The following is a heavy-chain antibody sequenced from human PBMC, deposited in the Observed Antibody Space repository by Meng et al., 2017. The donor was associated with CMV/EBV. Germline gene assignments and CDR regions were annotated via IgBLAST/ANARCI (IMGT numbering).Heavy chain of an antibody. CDR2: INHSGST. J-gene: IGHJ4*02. D-gene: IGHD5-18*01. CDR1: CGSFSGYY. Sequence: YCGSFSGYYWGWLRPPPGKGLEWIGEINHSGSTNYIPSLKSRVTISVDTSKNQFSLKLSSVTAADTAVYYCARGRPPGYSYGGYFDYWGQGTLVTVSS. V-gene: IGHV4-34*01. CDR3: ARGRPPGYSYGGYFDY.